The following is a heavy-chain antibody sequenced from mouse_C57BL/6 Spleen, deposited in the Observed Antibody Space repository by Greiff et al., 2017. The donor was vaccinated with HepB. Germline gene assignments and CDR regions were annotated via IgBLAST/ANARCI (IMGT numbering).Heavy chain of an antibody. J-gene: IGHJ4*01. CDR3: ARKSDGYYDYYAMDY. CDR2: IWSGGST. V-gene: IGHV2-2*01. D-gene: IGHD2-3*01. CDR1: GFSLTSYG. Sequence: VKLMESGPGLVQPSQSLSITCTVSGFSLTSYGIHWVRQSPGKGLEWLGVIWSGGSTDYNAAFISRLSISKDNSKSQVFFKMNSLQADDTAIYYCARKSDGYYDYYAMDYWGQGTSVTVSS.